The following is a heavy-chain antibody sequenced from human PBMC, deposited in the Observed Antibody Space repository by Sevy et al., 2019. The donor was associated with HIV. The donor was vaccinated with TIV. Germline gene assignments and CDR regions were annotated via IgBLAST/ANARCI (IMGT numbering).Heavy chain of an antibody. V-gene: IGHV3-11*01. Sequence: GGSLRLSCAASGFTFSDYYMSWIRQAPGKGLEWVSYISSSGSTIYYADPVKGRFTISRVNAKNSLYLQMNSLRAEDTAVYYCARDKRYYGSGSDFYGMDVWGQGTTVTVSS. CDR1: GFTFSDYY. CDR3: ARDKRYYGSGSDFYGMDV. CDR2: ISSSGSTI. D-gene: IGHD3-10*01. J-gene: IGHJ6*02.